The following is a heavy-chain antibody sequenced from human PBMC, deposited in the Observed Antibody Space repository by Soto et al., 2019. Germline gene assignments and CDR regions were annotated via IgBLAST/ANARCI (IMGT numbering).Heavy chain of an antibody. CDR3: ASYGMDV. CDR2: ISYDGSNK. CDR1: GFTFSSYG. J-gene: IGHJ6*04. Sequence: PGGSLRLSCSASGFTFSSYGMHWVRQAPGKGLEWVAVISYDGSNKYYADSVKGRFTISRDNSKNTLYLQMNSLRAEDTAVYYCASYGMDVLGKGTKGTVSA. V-gene: IGHV3-30*19.